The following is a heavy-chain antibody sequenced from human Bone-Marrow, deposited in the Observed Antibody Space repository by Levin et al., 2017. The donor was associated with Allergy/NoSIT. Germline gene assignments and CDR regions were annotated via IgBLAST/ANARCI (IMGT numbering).Heavy chain of an antibody. CDR3: TRGVSGNYGNFDR. CDR1: EFTSSNYW. J-gene: IGHJ2*01. V-gene: IGHV3-74*01. Sequence: PGGSLRLSCAASEFTSSNYWMHWLRQAPGEGLVWVSRIKPDGSSTNYADSVQGRFTISRNNAENTLYLQMNSLRAEDTAVYYCTRGVSGNYGNFDRWGRGTLVTVSS. D-gene: IGHD1-26*01. CDR2: IKPDGSST.